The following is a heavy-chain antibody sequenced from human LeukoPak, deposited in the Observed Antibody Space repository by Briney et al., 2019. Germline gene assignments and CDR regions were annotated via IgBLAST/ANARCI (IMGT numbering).Heavy chain of an antibody. CDR3: ARGSVPPSQNYGMDV. CDR2: INHSGST. D-gene: IGHD6-25*01. Sequence: SETLSLTCAVYGGSFSGYYWSWIRQPPGKGLEWIGEINHSGSTNYNPSLKSRVTISVDTSKSQFSLKLSSVTAADTAVYYCARGSVPPSQNYGMDVWGKGTTVTVSS. CDR1: GGSFSGYY. J-gene: IGHJ6*04. V-gene: IGHV4-34*01.